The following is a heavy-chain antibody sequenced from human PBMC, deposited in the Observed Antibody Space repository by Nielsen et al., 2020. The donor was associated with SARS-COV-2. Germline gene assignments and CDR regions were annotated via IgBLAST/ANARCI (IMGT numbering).Heavy chain of an antibody. J-gene: IGHJ4*02. Sequence: GGSLRLSCAGSGFTFSSYWMNWVRQAPGKGLEWVSAISGSGGSTYYADSVKGRFTISRDNSKNTLYLQMNSLRAEDTAVYYCAKWGAAVAGPGAYWGQGTLVTVSS. V-gene: IGHV3-23*01. CDR1: GFTFSSYW. D-gene: IGHD6-19*01. CDR3: AKWGAAVAGPGAY. CDR2: ISGSGGST.